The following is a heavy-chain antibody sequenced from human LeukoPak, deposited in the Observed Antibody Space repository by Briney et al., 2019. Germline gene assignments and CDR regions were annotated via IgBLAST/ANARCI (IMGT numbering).Heavy chain of an antibody. J-gene: IGHJ4*02. V-gene: IGHV4-39*01. Sequence: PSETLSLTCTVSGGSVSSGSYYWGWIRQPPGKGLEWIATIYYSGSTNYNPSLKSRVTISIDTSQNQFSLKLRSVTAADTAVYYCARVLFGKSFLDWGQGTLVTVSS. D-gene: IGHD3-3*01. CDR3: ARVLFGKSFLD. CDR1: GGSVSSGSYY. CDR2: IYYSGST.